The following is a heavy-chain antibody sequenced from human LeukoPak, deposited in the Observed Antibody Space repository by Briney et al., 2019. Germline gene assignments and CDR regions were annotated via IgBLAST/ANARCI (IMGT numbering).Heavy chain of an antibody. CDR3: AKDYDILTGSEY. D-gene: IGHD3-9*01. CDR1: GFTFSSYA. Sequence: PGGSLRLSCAASGFTFSSYAMSWGRQAPGKGLEWVSAISGSSGSTCYADSVKGRFTISRDNSKNTLYLQMNSLRAEDTAVYYCAKDYDILTGSEYWGQGTLVTVSS. V-gene: IGHV3-23*01. J-gene: IGHJ4*02. CDR2: ISGSSGST.